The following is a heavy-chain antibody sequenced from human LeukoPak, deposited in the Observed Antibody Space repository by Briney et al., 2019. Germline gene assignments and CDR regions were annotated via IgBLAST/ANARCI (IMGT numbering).Heavy chain of an antibody. CDR1: GFTFSSYE. CDR3: ARDQDAGFDY. CDR2: ISSSGSTI. Sequence: GGSLTLPCAASGFTFSSYEMNWVRQAPGKGLEWVSYISSSGSTIYYADSVKGRFTIYRDNAKNSLYLQMNSLRAEDTDVYYCARDQDAGFDYWGQGALVTVSS. J-gene: IGHJ4*02. V-gene: IGHV3-48*03.